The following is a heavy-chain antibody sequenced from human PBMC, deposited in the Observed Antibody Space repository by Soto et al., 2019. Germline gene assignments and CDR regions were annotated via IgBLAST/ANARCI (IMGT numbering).Heavy chain of an antibody. J-gene: IGHJ6*02. V-gene: IGHV4-4*02. CDR2: IYHSGST. Sequence: QVQLQESGPGLVKPSGTLSLTCAVSGGSISSINWWSWVRQPPGKGLKWIGEIYHSGSTTYNPSRKSRVTISVDKSKNQFSLKLKAVTAADTAIYYCARGGGPDIAYGMDVWGQGTTVIVSS. CDR1: GGSISSINW. CDR3: ARGGGPDIAYGMDV. D-gene: IGHD5-12*01.